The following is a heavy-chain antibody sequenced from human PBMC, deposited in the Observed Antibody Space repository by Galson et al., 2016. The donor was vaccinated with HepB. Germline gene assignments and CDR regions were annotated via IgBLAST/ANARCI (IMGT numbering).Heavy chain of an antibody. D-gene: IGHD6-13*01. CDR1: GFTFSSSW. J-gene: IGHJ1*01. V-gene: IGHV3-74*01. Sequence: SLRLSCAASGFTFSSSWMHWVRQAPGKGLVWVSRINSDGSSTNYADSVKGRFTISRDNAKNTLNLQMNSLRAEDTAVYYCAVYSFPIAAAGPARSLQHWGQGTLVTVSS. CDR3: AVYSFPIAAAGPARSLQH. CDR2: INSDGSST.